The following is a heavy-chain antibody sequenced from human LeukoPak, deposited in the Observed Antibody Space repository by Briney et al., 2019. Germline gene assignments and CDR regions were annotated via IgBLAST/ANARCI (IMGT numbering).Heavy chain of an antibody. CDR2: IYYSGST. V-gene: IGHV4-38-2*02. D-gene: IGHD6-13*01. Sequence: SETLSLTCTVSGYSISSGYYWGWIRQPPGKGLEWTGNIYYSGSTNYNPSLKSRVTISVDTSKNQFSLKLNSVTAADTAVYYCGYSSSWLGWFDPWGQGTLVTVSS. CDR1: GYSISSGYY. J-gene: IGHJ5*02. CDR3: GYSSSWLGWFDP.